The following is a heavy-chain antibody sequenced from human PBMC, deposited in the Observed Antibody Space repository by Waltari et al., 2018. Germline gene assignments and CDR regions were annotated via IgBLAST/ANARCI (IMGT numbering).Heavy chain of an antibody. CDR2: VYYTGST. D-gene: IGHD5-18*01. CDR1: GGSISNYY. J-gene: IGHJ4*02. Sequence: QVQLQESGPGLVKPSETLSLTCPVSGGSISNYYWSWIRQPPGKGLEWMGFVYYTGSTNYNPSLKSRVTISVDTSKSQFSLKLSSVTAADTAVYYCARAGYSYGTGYFFDSWGQGTLVTVSS. V-gene: IGHV4-59*01. CDR3: ARAGYSYGTGYFFDS.